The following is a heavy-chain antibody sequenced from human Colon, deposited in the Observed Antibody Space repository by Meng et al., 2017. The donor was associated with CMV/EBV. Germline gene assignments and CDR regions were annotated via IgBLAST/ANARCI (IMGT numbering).Heavy chain of an antibody. CDR3: TRASEGRRGVHP. CDR1: GDSSSSNNW. J-gene: IGHJ5*02. Sequence: CAVSGDSSSSNNWWTWVRQPPGKGLEWIGEIYHTGNTNYNPSLKSRVTISVDKSDNHFSVKLSSVTAADTAVYYCTRASEGRRGVHPWGQGTLVTVSS. V-gene: IGHV4-4*02. D-gene: IGHD1-14*01. CDR2: IYHTGNT.